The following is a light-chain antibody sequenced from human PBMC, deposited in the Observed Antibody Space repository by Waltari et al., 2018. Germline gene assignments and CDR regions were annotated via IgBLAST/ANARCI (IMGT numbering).Light chain of an antibody. CDR3: AAWDDSLNGVV. CDR2: SNT. V-gene: IGLV1-44*01. J-gene: IGLJ2*01. Sequence: QSVLTQPPSASETPGQRVTISCSGSSSTIGSNTVNWYQQLPGTAPKLLSYSNTQRPSGVPDRFSGSKSGTSASLAISGLQSEDEADYYCAAWDDSLNGVVFGGGTKLT. CDR1: SSTIGSNT.